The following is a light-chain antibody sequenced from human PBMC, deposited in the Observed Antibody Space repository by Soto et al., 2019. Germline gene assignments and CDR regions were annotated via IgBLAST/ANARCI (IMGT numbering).Light chain of an antibody. CDR1: QSISSF. Sequence: DIPMTQSPSSLSASVGDRVTITCRASQSISSFLNWYQQKPGEAPKLLIYAASSLQSGVPSRFSGSGSGTDFTLTISSLQPEDFATYYCQQSYSTPFTFGGGTKVEIK. CDR2: AAS. CDR3: QQSYSTPFT. V-gene: IGKV1-39*01. J-gene: IGKJ4*01.